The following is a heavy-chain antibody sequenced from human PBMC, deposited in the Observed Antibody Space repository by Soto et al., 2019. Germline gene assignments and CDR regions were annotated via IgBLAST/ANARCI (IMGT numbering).Heavy chain of an antibody. J-gene: IGHJ4*02. CDR1: NGSISGFY. D-gene: IGHD1-26*01. CDR3: VRVGVGIGNHFDS. CDR2: IHYSGRT. Sequence: SETLSLTCSVSNGSISGFYWTWIRQPPGKILEWIGYIHYSGRTDYNPSLTSRATVSVDTSKNQFSLNLKSITAADTAVYYCVRVGVGIGNHFDSWGRGTLVTVSS. V-gene: IGHV4-59*12.